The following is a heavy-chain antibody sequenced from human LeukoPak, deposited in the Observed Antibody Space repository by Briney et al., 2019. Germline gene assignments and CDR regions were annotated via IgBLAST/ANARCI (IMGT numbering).Heavy chain of an antibody. CDR3: ARDRGTYYYDSSGYGLL. V-gene: IGHV3-21*01. Sequence: GGSLRLSCAASGFTFSSYSMNWVRQAPGQGLEWVSSISSSSSYIYYADSVKGRFTISRDNAKNSLYLQTNSLRAEDTAVYYCARDRGTYYYDSSGYGLLWGQGTLVTVSS. D-gene: IGHD3-22*01. CDR1: GFTFSSYS. J-gene: IGHJ4*02. CDR2: ISSSSSYI.